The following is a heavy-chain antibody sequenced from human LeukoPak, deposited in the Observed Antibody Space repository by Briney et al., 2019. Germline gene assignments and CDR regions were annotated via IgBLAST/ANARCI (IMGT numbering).Heavy chain of an antibody. J-gene: IGHJ4*02. CDR2: ISRSGTTI. V-gene: IGHV3-48*03. CDR3: ARSLSGYYIGDY. Sequence: PGGSLRLSCAGSGFTFSNYEMSWVRQTPGRGLEWLSYISRSGTTIHYADSVKGRFTISRDNAKNSLYLQMNSLRVEDTAVYFCARSLSGYYIGDYWGQGTLVTVSS. D-gene: IGHD5-12*01. CDR1: GFTFSNYE.